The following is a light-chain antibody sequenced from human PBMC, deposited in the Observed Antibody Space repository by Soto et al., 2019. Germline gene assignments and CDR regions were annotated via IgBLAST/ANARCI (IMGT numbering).Light chain of an antibody. CDR1: RSISSN. Sequence: EIVMTQSPATLSVSPCDRATLSCSSIRSISSNLAWYQQKPGQAPRLLIYGASTRATGIPARFSGSGSGTEFTLTISSLQSEDFAVYYCQQYDNWPVTFGQGTKVDIK. V-gene: IGKV3-15*01. CDR2: GAS. J-gene: IGKJ1*01. CDR3: QQYDNWPVT.